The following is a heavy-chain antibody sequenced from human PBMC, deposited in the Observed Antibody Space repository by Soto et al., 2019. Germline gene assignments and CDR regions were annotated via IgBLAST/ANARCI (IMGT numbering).Heavy chain of an antibody. D-gene: IGHD4-17*01. CDR2: IIPILGIA. J-gene: IGHJ4*02. V-gene: IGHV1-69*02. Sequence: SVKVSCKASGGTFSSYTISWVRQAPGQGLGWMGRIIPILGIANYAQKFQGRVTITADKSTSTAYMELSSLRSEDTAVYYCARAATVTTSFDYWGQGTLVTVSS. CDR1: GGTFSSYT. CDR3: ARAATVTTSFDY.